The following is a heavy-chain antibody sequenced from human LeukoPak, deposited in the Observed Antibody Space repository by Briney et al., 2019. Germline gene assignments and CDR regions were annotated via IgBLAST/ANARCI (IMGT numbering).Heavy chain of an antibody. D-gene: IGHD3-22*01. Sequence: GASVKVSCKASGYSFTDHYLHWLRQAPGQGLEWMGWINPNSGGTKYAQKFQGRVSMTRDTSISTAYMELSGLRSDDTAVYYCARTNYYDSYYFDYWGQGTLVTVSS. CDR2: INPNSGGT. J-gene: IGHJ4*02. V-gene: IGHV1-2*02. CDR3: ARTNYYDSYYFDY. CDR1: GYSFTDHY.